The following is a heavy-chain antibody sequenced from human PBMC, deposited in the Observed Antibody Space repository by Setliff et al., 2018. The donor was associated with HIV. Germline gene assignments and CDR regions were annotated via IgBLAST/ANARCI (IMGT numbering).Heavy chain of an antibody. CDR1: GYSISSGYY. Sequence: ETLSLTCSVSGYSISSGYYWGWIRQPPGKGLEWVAKIKQDGREKYYLDSVKGRFTISRDNAKNSLYLQMNSLRAEDTAVYYCVRHKDRWGAIDYWGQGTLVTVSS. CDR2: IKQDGREK. J-gene: IGHJ4*02. CDR3: VRHKDRWGAIDY. D-gene: IGHD7-27*01. V-gene: IGHV3-7*01.